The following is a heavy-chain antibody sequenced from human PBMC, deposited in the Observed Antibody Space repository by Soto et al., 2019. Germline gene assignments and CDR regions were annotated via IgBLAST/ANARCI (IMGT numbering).Heavy chain of an antibody. Sequence: GASVKVSCKASGYTFTGYYMHWVRQAPGQGLEWMGWINPNSGGTNYAQKFQGRVTMTRDTSISTAYMELSRLRSDDTAVYYCARGIVVVTATQGGYYYYGMDVWGQGTTVTVSS. CDR2: INPNSGGT. J-gene: IGHJ6*02. CDR3: ARGIVVVTATQGGYYYYGMDV. D-gene: IGHD2-21*02. CDR1: GYTFTGYY. V-gene: IGHV1-2*02.